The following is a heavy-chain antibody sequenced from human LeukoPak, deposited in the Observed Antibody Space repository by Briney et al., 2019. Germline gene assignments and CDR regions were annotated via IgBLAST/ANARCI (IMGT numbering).Heavy chain of an antibody. Sequence: SETLSLTCAVSGGSISSSNWWSWIRQPPGKGLEWIGEIYHSGSTNYNPSLKSRVTISVDTSKNQFSLKLSSVTAADTAVYYCARDRHWTNDWVFDYWGQGTLVTVSS. CDR1: GGSISSSNW. CDR3: ARDRHWTNDWVFDY. J-gene: IGHJ4*02. V-gene: IGHV4-4*02. CDR2: IYHSGST. D-gene: IGHD1/OR15-1a*01.